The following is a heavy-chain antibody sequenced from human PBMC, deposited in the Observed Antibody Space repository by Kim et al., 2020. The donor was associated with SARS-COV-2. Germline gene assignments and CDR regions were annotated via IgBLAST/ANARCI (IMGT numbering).Heavy chain of an antibody. V-gene: IGHV3-64*01. D-gene: IGHD3-3*01. CDR1: GFTFSSYA. J-gene: IGHJ6*02. CDR2: ISSNGGST. Sequence: GGSLRLSCAXSGFTFSSYAMHWVRQAPGKGLEYVSAISSNGGSTYYANSVKGRFTISRDNSKNTLYLQMGSLRAEDMAVYYCARDSAITIFGVVIINYYYGMDVWGQGTTVTVSS. CDR3: ARDSAITIFGVVIINYYYGMDV.